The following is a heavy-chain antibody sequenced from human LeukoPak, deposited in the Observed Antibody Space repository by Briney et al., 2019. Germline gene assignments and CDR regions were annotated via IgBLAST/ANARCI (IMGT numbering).Heavy chain of an antibody. D-gene: IGHD2-2*01. CDR3: ARGIVVVPAALEYNWFDP. Sequence: EASVKVSCKASGGTFSSYAISWVRQAPGQGLEWMGWINPNSGGTNYAQKFQGRVTMTRDTSISTAYMELSRLRSDDTAVYYCARGIVVVPAALEYNWFDPWGQGTLVTVSS. V-gene: IGHV1-2*02. CDR2: INPNSGGT. J-gene: IGHJ5*02. CDR1: GGTFSSYA.